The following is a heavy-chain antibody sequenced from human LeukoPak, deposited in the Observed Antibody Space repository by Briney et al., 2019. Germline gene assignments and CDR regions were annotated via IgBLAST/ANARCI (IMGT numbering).Heavy chain of an antibody. Sequence: SLRLSCAASGFTFDDYAMHWVRQAPGKGLEWVSGISWNSGSIGYADSVKGRFTISRDNAKNSLYLQMNSLRAEDTALYYCAKAITRLYWYYDSSGYDAFDIWGQGTMVTVSS. J-gene: IGHJ3*02. D-gene: IGHD3-22*01. V-gene: IGHV3-9*01. CDR1: GFTFDDYA. CDR2: ISWNSGSI. CDR3: AKAITRLYWYYDSSGYDAFDI.